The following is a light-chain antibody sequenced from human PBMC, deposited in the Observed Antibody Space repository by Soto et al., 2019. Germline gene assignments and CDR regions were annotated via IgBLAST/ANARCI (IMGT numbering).Light chain of an antibody. CDR1: QSVISTY. J-gene: IGKJ1*01. Sequence: EIVMTQSPATLSVSPGERATLSFRASQSVISTYLAWYQQKPGQAPRLLIYGASSRATGIPDRFSGSGSGTDFTLTISRLEPEDFAVYYCRQYGSSPRTFGQGTKVAIK. CDR2: GAS. CDR3: RQYGSSPRT. V-gene: IGKV3-20*01.